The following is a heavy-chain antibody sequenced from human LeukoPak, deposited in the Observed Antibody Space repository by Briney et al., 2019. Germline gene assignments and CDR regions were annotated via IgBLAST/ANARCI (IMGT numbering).Heavy chain of an antibody. J-gene: IGHJ1*01. Sequence: ASVKVSCKTSGYTFTNYGMHWVRQAPGQRLEWMGWINGGNGNAKYSQNFQGRVTIIRDTSASTAYMELSSLRSEDTAVYYCARVPLHDSSGHYYPHWGQGTLVTVSS. CDR2: INGGNGNA. D-gene: IGHD3-22*01. CDR1: GYTFTNYG. CDR3: ARVPLHDSSGHYYPH. V-gene: IGHV1-3*01.